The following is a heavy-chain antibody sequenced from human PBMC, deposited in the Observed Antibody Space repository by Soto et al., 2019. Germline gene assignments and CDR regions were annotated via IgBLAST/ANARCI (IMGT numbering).Heavy chain of an antibody. Sequence: GASVKVSCKVSGYTLTELSMHWVRQAPGKGLEWMGGFDPEDGETIYAQKFQGRVTMTEDTSTDTAYMELSSLRSEDTAVYYCATALVECPGCTPRAHAFDIWGQGTMVTVSS. CDR3: ATALVECPGCTPRAHAFDI. CDR1: GYTLTELS. J-gene: IGHJ3*02. D-gene: IGHD3-3*01. V-gene: IGHV1-24*01. CDR2: FDPEDGET.